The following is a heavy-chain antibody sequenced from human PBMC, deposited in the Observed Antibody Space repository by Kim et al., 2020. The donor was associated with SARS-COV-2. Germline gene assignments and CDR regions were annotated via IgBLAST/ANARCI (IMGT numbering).Heavy chain of an antibody. J-gene: IGHJ4*02. V-gene: IGHV3-7*03. CDR2: IKQDGSEK. Sequence: GGSLRLSCAASGFTFSSYWMSWVRQAPGKGLEWVANIKQDGSEKYYVDSVKGRFTISRDNAKNSLYLQMNSLRAEDTAVYYCARVGPRNEAAAAGHDYWGQGTLVTVSS. CDR3: ARVGPRNEAAAAGHDY. D-gene: IGHD6-13*01. CDR1: GFTFSSYW.